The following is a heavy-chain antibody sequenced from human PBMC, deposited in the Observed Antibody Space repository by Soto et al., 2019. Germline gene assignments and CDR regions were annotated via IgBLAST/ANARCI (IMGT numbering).Heavy chain of an antibody. V-gene: IGHV4-34*01. CDR2: INHSGST. Sequence: QVQLQQWGAGLLKPSETLSLTCAVYGGSFSGYYWSWIRQPPGKGLEWIGEINHSGSTNYNPSLKSRVTISVDTSKNQFSLKLSSVTAADTAMYYCARVLLAGRVPAAIPFDYWGQGTLVTVSS. D-gene: IGHD2-2*01. CDR1: GGSFSGYY. CDR3: ARVLLAGRVPAAIPFDY. J-gene: IGHJ4*02.